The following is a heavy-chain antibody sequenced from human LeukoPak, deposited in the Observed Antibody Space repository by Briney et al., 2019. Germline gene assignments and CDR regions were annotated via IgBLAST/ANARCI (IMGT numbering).Heavy chain of an antibody. V-gene: IGHV1-8*02. J-gene: IGHJ4*02. Sequence: PGRSLRLSCAASGFTFSSYGMPWVRQAPGQGLEWMGWMNPNSGNTGYAQKFQGRVTMTRNTSISTAYMELSSLRSEDTAVYYCARGTSTHHAFDYWGQGTLVTVSS. CDR3: ARGTSTHHAFDY. CDR2: MNPNSGNT. D-gene: IGHD1-14*01. CDR1: GFTFSSYG.